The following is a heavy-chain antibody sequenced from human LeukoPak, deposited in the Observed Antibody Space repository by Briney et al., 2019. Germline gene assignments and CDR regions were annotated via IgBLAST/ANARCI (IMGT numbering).Heavy chain of an antibody. CDR2: ISSDGGNK. J-gene: IGHJ5*02. CDR3: ARGATNDFWSGYGWFDP. Sequence: GGSLRLSCAASGFTFSSYTIHWVRQAPGKGLEWVALISSDGGNKFYANSVKGRFTISRDNSKKTVYLQMNSLRGEDTAVYSCARGATNDFWSGYGWFDPWGQGTLVTVSS. D-gene: IGHD3-3*01. CDR1: GFTFSSYT. V-gene: IGHV3-30*04.